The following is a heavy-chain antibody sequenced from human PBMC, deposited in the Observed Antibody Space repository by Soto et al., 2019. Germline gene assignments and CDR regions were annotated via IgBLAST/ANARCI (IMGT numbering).Heavy chain of an antibody. CDR1: GFTFSSYA. Sequence: QVQLVESGGGVVQPGRSLRLSCAASGFTFSSYAMHWVRQAPGKGLEWVAVISYDGSNKYYADSVKGRFTISRDNARNSQYLQMNSLRDEDTAVYYCVREDILGVRSFDYWGQGTLVTVSS. J-gene: IGHJ4*02. CDR2: ISYDGSNK. V-gene: IGHV3-30-3*01. D-gene: IGHD3-9*01. CDR3: VREDILGVRSFDY.